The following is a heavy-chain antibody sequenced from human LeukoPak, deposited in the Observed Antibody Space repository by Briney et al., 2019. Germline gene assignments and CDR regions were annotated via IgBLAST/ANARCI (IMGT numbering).Heavy chain of an antibody. CDR3: ARASSQDTAMAPFDY. J-gene: IGHJ4*02. CDR1: GYTFTSYG. CDR2: IIPIFGTA. D-gene: IGHD5-18*01. Sequence: ASVKVSCKASGYTFTSYGISWVRHAPGQGLEWMGGIIPIFGTANYAQKFQGRVTITADESTSTAYMELSSLRSEDTAVYYCARASSQDTAMAPFDYWGQGTLVTVSS. V-gene: IGHV1-69*13.